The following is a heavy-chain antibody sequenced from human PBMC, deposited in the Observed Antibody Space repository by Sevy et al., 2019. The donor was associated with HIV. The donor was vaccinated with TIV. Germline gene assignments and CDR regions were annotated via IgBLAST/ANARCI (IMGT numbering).Heavy chain of an antibody. Sequence: GGSLRLSCAASGFTFSSYGMHWVRQAPRKGLEWVAVISYDGSNKYYADSVKGRFTISRDNSKNTLYLQMNSLRAEDTAVYYCAKDQGYYDFWSGYSTYYYYYGMDVWGQGTTVTVSS. D-gene: IGHD3-3*01. J-gene: IGHJ6*02. CDR2: ISYDGSNK. CDR1: GFTFSSYG. CDR3: AKDQGYYDFWSGYSTYYYYYGMDV. V-gene: IGHV3-30*18.